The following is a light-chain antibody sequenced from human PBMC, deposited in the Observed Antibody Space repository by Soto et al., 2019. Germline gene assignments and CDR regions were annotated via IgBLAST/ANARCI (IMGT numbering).Light chain of an antibody. Sequence: DLQMTQSPSTLSASVGARVTITCGASQRVGGGWVWYQRKPGKAHKFLIYGGFSLESGVPSRFSGSGSGAEFTLTIDSLQPDDFATYSCLQYFTYPFTFGGGTKVDI. J-gene: IGKJ4*01. CDR3: LQYFTYPFT. CDR1: QRVGGG. CDR2: GGF. V-gene: IGKV1-5*03.